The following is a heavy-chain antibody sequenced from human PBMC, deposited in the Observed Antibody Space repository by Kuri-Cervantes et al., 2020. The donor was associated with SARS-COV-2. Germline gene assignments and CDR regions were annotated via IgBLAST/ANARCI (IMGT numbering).Heavy chain of an antibody. Sequence: GESLKISCAASGFTFSSYGMHWVRQAPGKGLEWVAFIRYDGSNKYYADSVKGRFTISRDNSKNTLYLQMNSLRAEDTAVYYCARDRTGFDYWGQGTLVTVSS. CDR3: ARDRTGFDY. J-gene: IGHJ4*02. CDR2: IRYDGSNK. CDR1: GFTFSSYG. D-gene: IGHD1-1*01. V-gene: IGHV3-30*02.